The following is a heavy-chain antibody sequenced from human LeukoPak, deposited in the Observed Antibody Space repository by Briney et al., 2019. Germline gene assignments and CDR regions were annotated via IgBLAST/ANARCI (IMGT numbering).Heavy chain of an antibody. CDR1: GGSISSSSYY. Sequence: SETLSLTCTVSGGSISSSSYYWGWIRQPPGKGLEWIGSIYYSGSTYYNPSLKSRVTISVDTSKNQFSLKLSSVTAADTAVYYCARQWFGELLHNWFDPWGQGTLVTVSS. D-gene: IGHD3-10*01. J-gene: IGHJ5*02. V-gene: IGHV4-39*01. CDR3: ARQWFGELLHNWFDP. CDR2: IYYSGST.